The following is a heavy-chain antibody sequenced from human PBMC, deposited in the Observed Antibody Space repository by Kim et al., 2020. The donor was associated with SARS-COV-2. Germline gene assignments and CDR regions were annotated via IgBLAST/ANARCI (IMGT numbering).Heavy chain of an antibody. J-gene: IGHJ4*01. V-gene: IGHV3-64*01. Sequence: GGSLRLSCAASGFTFSSYAMHWVRQAPGKGLEYVSAISSNGGSTYYANSVKGRFTISRDNSKNTLYLQMGSLRAEDMAVYYCARDGPLIAVAGTSWYFD. CDR1: GFTFSSYA. CDR3: ARDGPLIAVAGTSWYFD. D-gene: IGHD6-19*01. CDR2: ISSNGGST.